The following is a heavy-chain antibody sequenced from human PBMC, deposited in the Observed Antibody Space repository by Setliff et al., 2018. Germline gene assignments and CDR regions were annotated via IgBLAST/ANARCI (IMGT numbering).Heavy chain of an antibody. D-gene: IGHD3-10*01. CDR3: ARGSRFGTIVYKGDYYMDV. CDR2: INTNTGNP. V-gene: IGHV7-4-1*02. J-gene: IGHJ6*03. Sequence: ASVKVSCKASGYTFTTYAMNWMRQAPGQGLEWMGWINTNTGNPVYAQGFTGRFVFSLDTSVSTAYLQISSLKAEDTAIYYCARGSRFGTIVYKGDYYMDVWGKGTTVTVSS. CDR1: GYTFTTYA.